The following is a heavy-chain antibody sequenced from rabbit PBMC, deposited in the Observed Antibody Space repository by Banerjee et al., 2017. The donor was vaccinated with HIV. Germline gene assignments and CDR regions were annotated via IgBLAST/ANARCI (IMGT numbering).Heavy chain of an antibody. V-gene: IGHV1S40*01. CDR2: IDPVFGST. J-gene: IGHJ4*01. CDR1: GFSFSSGYD. Sequence: QSLEESGGDLVKPGASLTLTCTASGFSFSSGYDMCWVRQAPGKGLDWIACIDPVFGSTYYASWVNGRFTISSHNAQNTLYLQLNSLTAADTATYFCARDPIYSSSSGYSRGYYFNLWGPGTLVTVS. CDR3: ARDPIYSSSSGYSRGYYFNL. D-gene: IGHD1-1*01.